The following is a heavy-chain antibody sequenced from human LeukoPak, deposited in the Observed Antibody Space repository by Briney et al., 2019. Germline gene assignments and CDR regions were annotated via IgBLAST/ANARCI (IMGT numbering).Heavy chain of an antibody. J-gene: IGHJ4*02. CDR3: AKGGHALDY. CDR1: GFTFDDYA. CDR2: ISWNSGSI. V-gene: IGHV3-9*01. Sequence: PAGRSLRLSCAASGFTFDDYAMHWVRHAPGKGLEWVSGISWNSGSIVYADSVKGRFTISRDNAKNSLYLQMNSLRAEDTALYYFAKGGHALDYWGQGTLVTVSS. D-gene: IGHD2-8*01.